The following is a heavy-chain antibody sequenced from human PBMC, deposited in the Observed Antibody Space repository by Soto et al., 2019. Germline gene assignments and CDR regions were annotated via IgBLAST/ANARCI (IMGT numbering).Heavy chain of an antibody. J-gene: IGHJ6*03. CDR2: INHSGST. V-gene: IGHV4-34*01. CDR3: ARHPRYFSYYHYMDV. CDR1: GGSFSGYY. D-gene: IGHD3-9*01. Sequence: SETLSLTCAVYGGSFSGYYWSWIRQPPGKGLEWIGEINHSGSTNYNPSLKSRVTISVDTSKNQFSLKLSSVTAADTAVYYCARHPRYFSYYHYMDVWGKGTTVTVSS.